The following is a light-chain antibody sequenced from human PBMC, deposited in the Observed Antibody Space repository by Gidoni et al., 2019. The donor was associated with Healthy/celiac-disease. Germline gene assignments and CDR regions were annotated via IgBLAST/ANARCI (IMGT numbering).Light chain of an antibody. J-gene: IGLJ3*02. V-gene: IGLV1-44*01. CDR2: SNN. CDR1: SSNIGSNT. Sequence: QSVLTQPPSASGTPGQRVTIPCSGSSSNIGSNTVNWYQQLPGTAPKLLTYSNNQRPSGVPDRFSGPKSGTSASLAISGLQSEDEADYYCAAWDDSLNGPVFGGGTKLTVL. CDR3: AAWDDSLNGPV.